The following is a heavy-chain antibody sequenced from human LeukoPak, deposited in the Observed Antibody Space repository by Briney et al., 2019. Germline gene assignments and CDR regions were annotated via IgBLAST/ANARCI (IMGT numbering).Heavy chain of an antibody. J-gene: IGHJ5*02. Sequence: GASVKVSCKASRGTFSSYAISWVRQAPGQGLEWMGGIIPIFGTANYAQKFQGRVTITADESTSTAYMELSSLRSEDTAVCYCAFCVVVFPAAILPGFCLNWFDPWGQGTLVTVSS. CDR3: AFCVVVFPAAILPGFCLNWFDP. D-gene: IGHD2-2*01. CDR1: RGTFSSYA. V-gene: IGHV1-69*01. CDR2: IIPIFGTA.